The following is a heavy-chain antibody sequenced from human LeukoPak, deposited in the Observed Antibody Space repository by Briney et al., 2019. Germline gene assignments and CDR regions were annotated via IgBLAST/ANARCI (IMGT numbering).Heavy chain of an antibody. CDR1: GFTFSSYS. J-gene: IGHJ4*02. Sequence: SGGSLRLSCAASGFTFSSYSMNWVRQAPGKGLEWVSYISSSSSTIYYADSVKGRFTISRDNAKNSLYLHMSSLRAEDTAVYFCARDPGIAAAGTVGYFDYWGLGTLVTVSS. V-gene: IGHV3-48*04. CDR2: ISSSSSTI. CDR3: ARDPGIAAAGTVGYFDY. D-gene: IGHD6-13*01.